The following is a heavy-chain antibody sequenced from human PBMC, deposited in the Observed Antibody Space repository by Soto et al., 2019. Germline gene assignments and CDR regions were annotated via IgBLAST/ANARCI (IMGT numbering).Heavy chain of an antibody. D-gene: IGHD3-10*01. CDR2: IIPIFGTP. V-gene: IGHV1-69*01. J-gene: IGHJ4*02. Sequence: QVQLVQSGAEVKKPGSSVKVSCTASGGIFSTYAISWLRQAPGQGLEWMGGIIPIFGTPNYAQRFQGRVTITADESTTTSYMELGRLKSEDTAVYYCARDRDDYGSGNYYNRIDFWGQGTLVTVSS. CDR1: GGIFSTYA. CDR3: ARDRDDYGSGNYYNRIDF.